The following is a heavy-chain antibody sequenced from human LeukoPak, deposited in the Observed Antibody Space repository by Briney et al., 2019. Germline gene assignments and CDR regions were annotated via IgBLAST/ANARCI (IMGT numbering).Heavy chain of an antibody. V-gene: IGHV3-66*01. D-gene: IGHD3-10*01. Sequence: GGSLRLSCEASGFTVSGNYMSWVRQAPGKGLEWVSVIYSGGNTKYADSVKGRFTISRDNSKNTLYLQMNSLSAEDTAVYYCANLPFGSGSYYTLDYWGQGTLVTVSS. CDR1: GFTVSGNY. J-gene: IGHJ4*02. CDR2: IYSGGNT. CDR3: ANLPFGSGSYYTLDY.